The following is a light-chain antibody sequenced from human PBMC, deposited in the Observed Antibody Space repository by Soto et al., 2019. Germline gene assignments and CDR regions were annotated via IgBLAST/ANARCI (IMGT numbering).Light chain of an antibody. CDR2: GAF. CDR1: QSVSSIS. Sequence: ERVLTSALGTPSKSPGERATLSCRASQSVSSISLNWYQHKPGQAPRLLLFGAFSRASGIPDRFSGSRSGTDFTLTISRLEPEDFAVYYCQRYGDSVWTFGQGTKV. CDR3: QRYGDSVWT. V-gene: IGKV3-20*01. J-gene: IGKJ1*01.